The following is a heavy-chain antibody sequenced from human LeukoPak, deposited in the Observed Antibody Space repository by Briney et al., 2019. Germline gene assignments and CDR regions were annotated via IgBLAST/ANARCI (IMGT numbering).Heavy chain of an antibody. J-gene: IGHJ3*01. CDR1: GFTFSSYS. CDR2: ISSSSSYI. CDR3: AKEVTPMVRGVNDAFDV. Sequence: PRGSLRLSCAASGFTFSSYSMNWVRQAPGKGLEWVSSISSSSSYIYYADSVRGRFTLSRDNSENTLYLQMDSLGAEDTAIYYCAKEVTPMVRGVNDAFDVWGQGTMVTVSS. D-gene: IGHD3-10*01. V-gene: IGHV3-21*04.